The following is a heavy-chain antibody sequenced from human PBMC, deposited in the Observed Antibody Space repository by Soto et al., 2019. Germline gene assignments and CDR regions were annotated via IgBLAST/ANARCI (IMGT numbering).Heavy chain of an antibody. V-gene: IGHV4-31*03. D-gene: IGHD3-9*01. Sequence: QVQLQESGPGLVKPSQTLSLTCTVSGGSISSGGYYWSWIRQHPGKGLEWIGYIYYSGSTYYNPSLKSRVTISVDTSKNQFSLKLSSVTAADTAVYYCARGWLVIKYDAFDIWGQGTMVTVSS. J-gene: IGHJ3*02. CDR3: ARGWLVIKYDAFDI. CDR1: GGSISSGGYY. CDR2: IYYSGST.